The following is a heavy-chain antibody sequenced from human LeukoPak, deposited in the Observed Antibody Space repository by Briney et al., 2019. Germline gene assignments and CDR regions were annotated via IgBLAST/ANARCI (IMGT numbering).Heavy chain of an antibody. Sequence: ASVKVSCKASGYSFTSYGISWVRQAPGQGLEWMAWISGYNGHTNYARNFQGRVTLTRDTSTTTAYMELRSLRSEDTAVYYCARTVRYFDSRAPFDYWGQGTLVTVSS. CDR3: ARTVRYFDSRAPFDY. CDR1: GYSFTSYG. D-gene: IGHD3-9*01. CDR2: ISGYNGHT. J-gene: IGHJ4*02. V-gene: IGHV1-18*01.